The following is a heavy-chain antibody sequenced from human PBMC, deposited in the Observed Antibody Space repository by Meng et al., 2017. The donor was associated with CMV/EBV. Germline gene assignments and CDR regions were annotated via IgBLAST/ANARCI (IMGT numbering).Heavy chain of an antibody. V-gene: IGHV3-11*01. CDR3: ARERDIVPTIHLPSDY. CDR2: IRSSGSSI. D-gene: IGHD5-12*01. CDR1: GFSFSDYY. Sequence: GESPKISCAASGFSFSDYYMSWIGQTPGKGMEWGSYIRSSGSSIYYADSVKGRFTISRDNAKNSLYLQKNSLRAEDTAVYYCARERDIVPTIHLPSDYWGQGTLVTVSS. J-gene: IGHJ4*02.